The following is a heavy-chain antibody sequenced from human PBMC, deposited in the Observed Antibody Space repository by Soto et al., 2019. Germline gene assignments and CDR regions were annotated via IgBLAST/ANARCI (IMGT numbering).Heavy chain of an antibody. V-gene: IGHV3-11*01. CDR2: ISSSGSTI. Sequence: LRLSCAASGFTFSDYYMSWIRQAPGKGLEWVSYISSSGSTIYYADSVKGRFTISRDNAKNSLCLQMNSLRAEDTAVYYCARGGPDILTGSQGWFDPWGQGTLVTVSS. CDR3: ARGGPDILTGSQGWFDP. CDR1: GFTFSDYY. J-gene: IGHJ5*02. D-gene: IGHD3-9*01.